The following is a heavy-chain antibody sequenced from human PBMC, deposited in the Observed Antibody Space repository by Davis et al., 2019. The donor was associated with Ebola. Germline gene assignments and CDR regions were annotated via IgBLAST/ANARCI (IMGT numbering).Heavy chain of an antibody. D-gene: IGHD3-22*01. CDR3: ARRGTYCYDSSGQGSDY. CDR2: ISSSGTYI. Sequence: GESLKISCAASGFTFSDYSVSWVRQAPGKGLEWVSSISSSGTYINYADSVKGRFTISRDNAKNSLFLQMNSLRVEDTAVYYCARRGTYCYDSSGQGSDYWGQGTLVTVSS. CDR1: GFTFSDYS. V-gene: IGHV3-21*01. J-gene: IGHJ4*02.